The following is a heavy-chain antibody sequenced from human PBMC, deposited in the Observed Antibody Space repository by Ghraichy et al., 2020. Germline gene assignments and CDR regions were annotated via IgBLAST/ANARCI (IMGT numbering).Heavy chain of an antibody. CDR3: ARSTNWGDDC. D-gene: IGHD7-27*01. CDR2: MYYSGSV. V-gene: IGHV4-59*01. CDR1: GGSISGYY. Sequence: QTLSLTCTVSGGSISGYYWSWIRQPPGKGLEWIGYMYYSGSVNYNPSLKNRVTISVDTSKNQFSLKLSSVTAADTAVYYCARSTNWGDDCWGQGTLVTVSS. J-gene: IGHJ4*02.